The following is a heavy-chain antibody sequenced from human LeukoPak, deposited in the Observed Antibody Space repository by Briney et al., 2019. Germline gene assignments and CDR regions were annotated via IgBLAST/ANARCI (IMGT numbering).Heavy chain of an antibody. Sequence: GRSLRLSCAASGFTFSSYAMHWVRQAPGKGLEWVAFIRYDGSNKYYADSVKGRFTISRDNSKNTLYLQMNSLRAEDTAVYYCAKDRYSTISAGGTLDIWGQGTMVTVSS. CDR3: AKDRYSTISAGGTLDI. J-gene: IGHJ3*02. CDR2: IRYDGSNK. D-gene: IGHD6-13*01. CDR1: GFTFSSYA. V-gene: IGHV3-30*02.